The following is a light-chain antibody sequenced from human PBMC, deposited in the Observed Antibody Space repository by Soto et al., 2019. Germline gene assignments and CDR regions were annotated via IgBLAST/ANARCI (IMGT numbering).Light chain of an antibody. CDR2: GAS. Sequence: EIVMTQSPAPLSVSPGERATLSCRASQSVSSNLAWYQQKPGQTPRLLIYGASTRATGIPARFSGSGSGTEFTLTISSLQSEDFEVYYCRRSWTFGQGTKVEIK. CDR3: RRSWT. CDR1: QSVSSN. J-gene: IGKJ1*01. V-gene: IGKV3-15*01.